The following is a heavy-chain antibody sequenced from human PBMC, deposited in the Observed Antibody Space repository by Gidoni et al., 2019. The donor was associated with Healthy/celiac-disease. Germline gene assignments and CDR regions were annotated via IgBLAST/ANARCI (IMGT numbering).Heavy chain of an antibody. CDR2: IYTSGST. D-gene: IGHD2-15*01. CDR1: GGSISSGSYY. Sequence: QVPLQESGPGLVKPSQTLSLTCPVSGGSISSGSYYWSWLRQPAGKGLEWIGRIYTSGSTNYNPSLKSRVTISVDTSKNQFSLKLSSVTAADTAVYYCARDQVVVVAAPSGVPNYYYYMDVWGKGTTVTVSS. V-gene: IGHV4-61*02. J-gene: IGHJ6*03. CDR3: ARDQVVVVAAPSGVPNYYYYMDV.